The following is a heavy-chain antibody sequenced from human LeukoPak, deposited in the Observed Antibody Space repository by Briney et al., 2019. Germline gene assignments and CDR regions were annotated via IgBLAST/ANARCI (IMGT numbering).Heavy chain of an antibody. J-gene: IGHJ4*02. CDR1: GGSISSGGNY. CDR2: IYYSGST. Sequence: SETLSLTCTVSGGSISSGGNYWSWIRQHPERGLEWIGYIYYSGSTYYNPSLESRLTISVDRSKNQFSLKLRSVTAADTAVYYCARRLVRDYFDYWGQGTLVTVSS. V-gene: IGHV4-31*03. D-gene: IGHD2-2*01. CDR3: ARRLVRDYFDY.